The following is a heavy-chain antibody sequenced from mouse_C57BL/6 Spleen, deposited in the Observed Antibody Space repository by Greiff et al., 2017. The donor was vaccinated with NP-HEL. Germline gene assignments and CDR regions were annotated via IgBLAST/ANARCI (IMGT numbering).Heavy chain of an antibody. CDR3: ASGEEFITTVVAPRDY. J-gene: IGHJ4*01. CDR1: GFNIKDYY. Sequence: VQLKQSGAELVKPGASVKLSCTASGFNIKDYYMHWVKQRTEQGLEWIGRIDPEDGETKYAPKFQGKATITADTSSNTAYLQLSSLTSEDTAVYYCASGEEFITTVVAPRDYWGQGTSVTVSS. D-gene: IGHD1-1*01. CDR2: IDPEDGET. V-gene: IGHV14-2*01.